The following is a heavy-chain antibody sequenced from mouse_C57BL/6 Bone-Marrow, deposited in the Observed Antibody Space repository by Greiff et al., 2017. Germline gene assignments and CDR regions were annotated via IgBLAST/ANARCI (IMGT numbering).Heavy chain of an antibody. CDR1: GFTFSSYA. Sequence: EVQVVESGGGLVKPGGSLKLSCAASGFTFSSYAMSWVRQTPEKRLEWVATISDGGSYTYYPDNVKGRFTISRDNAKNNLYLQMSHLKSEDTAMYYCARESNTYYAMDYWGQGTSVTVSS. V-gene: IGHV5-4*01. CDR3: ARESNTYYAMDY. D-gene: IGHD2-5*01. CDR2: ISDGGSYT. J-gene: IGHJ4*01.